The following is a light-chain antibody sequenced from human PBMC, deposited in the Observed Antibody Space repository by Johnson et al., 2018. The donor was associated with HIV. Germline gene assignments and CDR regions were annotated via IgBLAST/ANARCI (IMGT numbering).Light chain of an antibody. J-gene: IGLJ1*01. Sequence: QSVLTQPPSVSAASGQKVTISCSGSSPNIGINYVSWYQQVPGTAPKLLIFDNNKRPSGIPDRFSGSKSGTSATLGITGLQTGDEAYYYCGTWDSSLSAHVFGTGTKVTVL. CDR1: SPNIGINY. CDR2: DNN. V-gene: IGLV1-51*01. CDR3: GTWDSSLSAHV.